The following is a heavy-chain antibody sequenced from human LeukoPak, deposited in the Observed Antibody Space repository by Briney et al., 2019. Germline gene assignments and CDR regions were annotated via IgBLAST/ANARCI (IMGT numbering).Heavy chain of an antibody. Sequence: ASVKVSCKASGYTFTGYYMHWVRQAPGQGLEWMGWINPNSGGTNYAQKFQGRVTMTRDTSVSTAYMELSRLRFDDTAIYYCAKIEVTGNYFDYWGQGTQLTVSS. J-gene: IGHJ4*02. CDR1: GYTFTGYY. V-gene: IGHV1-2*02. CDR3: AKIEVTGNYFDY. CDR2: INPNSGGT. D-gene: IGHD1-1*01.